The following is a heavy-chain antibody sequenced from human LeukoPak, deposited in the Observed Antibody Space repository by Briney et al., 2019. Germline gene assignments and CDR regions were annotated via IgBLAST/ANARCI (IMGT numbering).Heavy chain of an antibody. CDR3: ARAVDFWSGYPQPNWFDP. D-gene: IGHD3-3*01. J-gene: IGHJ5*02. Sequence: GGSLRLSCAASGFTFSSYAMSWVRQAPGKGLEWVSTMSTSGGSTYYADSVKGRFTIFRDNSKNTLFLHMNSLRAEDTAVYYCARAVDFWSGYPQPNWFDPWGQGTLVTVSS. CDR1: GFTFSSYA. V-gene: IGHV3-23*01. CDR2: MSTSGGST.